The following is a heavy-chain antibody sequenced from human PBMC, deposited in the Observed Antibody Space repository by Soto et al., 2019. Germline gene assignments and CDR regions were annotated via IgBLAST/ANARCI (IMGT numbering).Heavy chain of an antibody. Sequence: QVQLVQSGAEVKKPGSSVKVSCQDSGGTFSTYSMFWVRQAPGQGLEWMGRIIPMLGIRNYAQRFQDRVTITADKSTATAHMELSSVRSEDTALYYCTSGSWSGEVFDIWGQGTMVTVSS. J-gene: IGHJ3*02. CDR3: TSGSWSGEVFDI. D-gene: IGHD2-21*01. V-gene: IGHV1-69*02. CDR1: GGTFSTYS. CDR2: IIPMLGIR.